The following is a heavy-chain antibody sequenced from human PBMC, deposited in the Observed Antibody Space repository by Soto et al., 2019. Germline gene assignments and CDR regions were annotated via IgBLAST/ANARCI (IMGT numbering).Heavy chain of an antibody. CDR2: INPDGSRI. D-gene: IGHD2-8*02. Sequence: EVQLVESGGGLVQAGGSLRLSCAASGFALSSYWMHWVRRVPGKGLVWVSRINPDGSRIDYADSVRGRFTISRDNAKNTLFLQMNNLRAEDTALYHCARVPVGAYGKFDPWGQGTLDTVSS. V-gene: IGHV3-74*01. J-gene: IGHJ5*02. CDR3: ARVPVGAYGKFDP. CDR1: GFALSSYW.